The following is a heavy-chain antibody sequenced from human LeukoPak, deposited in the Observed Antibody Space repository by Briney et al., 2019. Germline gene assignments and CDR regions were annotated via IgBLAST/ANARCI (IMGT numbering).Heavy chain of an antibody. J-gene: IGHJ4*02. Sequence: SETLSLTCAVYGGSFSGYYWSWIRQPPGKGLEWIGEINHSGSTNYNPSLKSRVTISVDTSKNQFSLKLSSVTAADTAVYYCARSKRPHFCSGYSGPFDYWGQGTLVTVSS. D-gene: IGHD3-3*02. CDR3: ARSKRPHFCSGYSGPFDY. CDR1: GGSFSGYY. CDR2: INHSGST. V-gene: IGHV4-34*01.